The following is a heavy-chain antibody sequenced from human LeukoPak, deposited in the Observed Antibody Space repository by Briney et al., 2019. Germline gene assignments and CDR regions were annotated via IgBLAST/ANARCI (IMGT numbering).Heavy chain of an antibody. CDR3: ARSSYAMTTVTAYYYYYMDV. CDR1: GGSISSGSYY. Sequence: SETLSLTCTVSGGSISSGSYYWSWIRQPAGKGLEWIVRIYTSGSTNYNPSLKSRVTVSVDTSKNQFSLKLSSVTAADTAVYYCARSSYAMTTVTAYYYYYMDVWGKGTTVTVSS. D-gene: IGHD4-11*01. CDR2: IYTSGST. J-gene: IGHJ6*03. V-gene: IGHV4-61*02.